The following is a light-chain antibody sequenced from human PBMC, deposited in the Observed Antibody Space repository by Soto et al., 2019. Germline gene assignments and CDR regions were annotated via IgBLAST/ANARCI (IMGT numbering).Light chain of an antibody. CDR3: QQYNNWPPST. Sequence: EVVLTQSPATLSLSPGERATLSCRASQSVSTSLDWYQYKPGQAPRLLIYGASTRATDIPARFSGSGSGTEFTLTISSLQSEDFAVYYCQQYNNWPPSTFGQGTKVDI. V-gene: IGKV3-15*01. CDR1: QSVSTS. CDR2: GAS. J-gene: IGKJ1*01.